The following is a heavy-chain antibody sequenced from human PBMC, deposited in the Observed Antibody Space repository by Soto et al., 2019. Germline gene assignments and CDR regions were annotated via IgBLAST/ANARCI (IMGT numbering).Heavy chain of an antibody. CDR2: ITPYSATA. Sequence: GQLVQSGAEVKKPGSSVRVSCKSSGGSIKSFTISWVRQAPGQGPEGLGGITPYSATAKYAQKFQGRLTITADESTNSVYMDLASLRSDDTALYYCARWRGTVPSPGFMGPLDYWGQGTLVTVSS. CDR1: GGSIKSFT. D-gene: IGHD3-16*01. V-gene: IGHV1-69*01. J-gene: IGHJ4*02. CDR3: ARWRGTVPSPGFMGPLDY.